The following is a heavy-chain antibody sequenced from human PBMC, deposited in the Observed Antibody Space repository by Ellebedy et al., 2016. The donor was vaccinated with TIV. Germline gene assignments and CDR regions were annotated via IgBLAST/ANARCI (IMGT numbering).Heavy chain of an antibody. CDR3: AKEDTAMADYFDY. CDR2: ISGSGGST. J-gene: IGHJ4*02. V-gene: IGHV3-23*01. CDR1: GFTFSSYA. Sequence: GESLKISCAASGFTFSSYAMSWVRRAPGKGLEWVSAISGSGGSTYYADSVKGRFTISRDNSKNTLYLQMNSLRAEDTAVYYCAKEDTAMADYFDYWGQGTLVTVSS. D-gene: IGHD5-18*01.